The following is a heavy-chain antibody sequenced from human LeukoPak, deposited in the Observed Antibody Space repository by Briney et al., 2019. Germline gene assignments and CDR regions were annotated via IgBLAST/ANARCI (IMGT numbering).Heavy chain of an antibody. D-gene: IGHD3-22*01. CDR3: ARSGFNYYDSSGYYYGMDV. CDR2: ISYDGSNT. CDR1: GFTFSSYA. Sequence: PGGSLRLSCAASGFTFSSYAMHWVRQAPGKGLEWVAVISYDGSNTYYADSLKGRFTISRDNSKNTLYLQMNSLRAEDTAVYFCARSGFNYYDSSGYYYGMDVWGQGTTVTVSS. V-gene: IGHV3-30-3*01. J-gene: IGHJ6*02.